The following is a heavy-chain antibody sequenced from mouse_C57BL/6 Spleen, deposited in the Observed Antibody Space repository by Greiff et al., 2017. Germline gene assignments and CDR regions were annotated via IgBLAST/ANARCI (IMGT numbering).Heavy chain of an antibody. CDR1: GYSFTDYN. CDR2: INPNYGTT. V-gene: IGHV1-39*01. J-gene: IGHJ2*01. CDR3: ARSLTGYYFDY. D-gene: IGHD4-1*01. Sequence: VQLQQSGPELVKPGASVKLSCTASGYSFTDYNMNWVKQSNGKSLEWIGVINPNYGTTSYNQTFKGKATLPVDQSSSTAYMQLNSLTSEDTAVYYCARSLTGYYFDYWGQGTTLTVSS.